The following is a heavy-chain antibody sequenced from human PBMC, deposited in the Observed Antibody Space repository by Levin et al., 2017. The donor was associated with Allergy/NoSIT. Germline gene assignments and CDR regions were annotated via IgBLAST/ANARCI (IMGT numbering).Heavy chain of an antibody. D-gene: IGHD4-17*01. CDR3: ARVVYGDYGRGDY. V-gene: IGHV1-8*01. CDR1: GYTFTSYD. J-gene: IGHJ4*02. Sequence: GESLKISCKASGYTFTSYDINWVRQATGQGLEWMGWMNPNSGNTGYAQKFQGRVTMTRNTSISTAYMELSSLRSEDTAVYYCARVVYGDYGRGDYWGQGTLVTVSS. CDR2: MNPNSGNT.